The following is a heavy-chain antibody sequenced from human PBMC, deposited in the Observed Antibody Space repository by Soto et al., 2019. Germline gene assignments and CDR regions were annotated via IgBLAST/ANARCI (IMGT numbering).Heavy chain of an antibody. CDR3: ARDRCPQRYGVDF. CDR2: IHHSGNI. Sequence: SETLSLTCAVSGGSISSTNWWSWVRQPPGKGLEWIGEIHHSGNIDYNPSLMSRVTISVDKSKNQFSLKLTSVTAADTAVYYCARDRCPQRYGVDFRGQGTTVPVAS. V-gene: IGHV4-4*02. D-gene: IGHD1-1*01. CDR1: GGSISSTNW. J-gene: IGHJ6*02.